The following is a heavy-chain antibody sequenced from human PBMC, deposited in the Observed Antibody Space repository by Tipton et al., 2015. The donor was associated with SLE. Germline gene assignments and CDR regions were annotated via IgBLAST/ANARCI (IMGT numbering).Heavy chain of an antibody. V-gene: IGHV3-7*01. CDR3: TRGRGPYSRGWDQRYFDL. CDR2: IREDGSEK. J-gene: IGHJ2*01. Sequence: VQLVQSGGGLVQPGGSLRLSCIVSGFTFSNNWMAWVRQAPGKGLEWVAHIREDGSEKFHVDSVRGRFAISRDNAKNSLYLHMNSLRAEDTAVYYCTRGRGPYSRGWDQRYFDLWGRGTLVTVSS. CDR1: GFTFSNNW. D-gene: IGHD6-19*01.